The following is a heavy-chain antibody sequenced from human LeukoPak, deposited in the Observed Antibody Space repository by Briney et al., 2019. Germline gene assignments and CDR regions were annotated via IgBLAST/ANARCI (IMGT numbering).Heavy chain of an antibody. D-gene: IGHD3-10*01. J-gene: IGHJ6*03. Sequence: GESLKISCKGSGYSFTSYWIGWVRQMPGKGLEWMGSIYPGDSDTRYSPSFQGQVTISADKSISTAYLQWSSLKASDTAMYYCARPETIVRRAIPHYYYMDVWGKGTTVTVSS. CDR3: ARPETIVRRAIPHYYYMDV. V-gene: IGHV5-51*01. CDR1: GYSFTSYW. CDR2: IYPGDSDT.